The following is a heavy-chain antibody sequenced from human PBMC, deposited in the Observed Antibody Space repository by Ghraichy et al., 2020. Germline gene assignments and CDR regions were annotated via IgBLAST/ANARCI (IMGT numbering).Heavy chain of an antibody. J-gene: IGHJ6*02. CDR3: AKSNMVRGVIILDGMDV. V-gene: IGHV3-30*18. CDR1: GFTFSTYG. Sequence: GGSLKLSCATSGFTFSTYGMHWVRQAPGKGLVWVAVVSYDGSNKYYADSVKGRFTISRVNSKKTLYLQMNSLRAEDTAVYYCAKSNMVRGVIILDGMDVWGQGTTVTVSS. D-gene: IGHD3-10*01. CDR2: VSYDGSNK.